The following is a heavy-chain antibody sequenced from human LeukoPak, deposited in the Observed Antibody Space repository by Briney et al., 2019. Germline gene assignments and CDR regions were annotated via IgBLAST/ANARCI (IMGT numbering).Heavy chain of an antibody. CDR3: ARRYYDYGGKYYFDY. Sequence: SETLSLTCTVSGGSISSYYWSWIRQPAGKGLEWIGRIYTSGSTNYNPSLKSRVTISVDTSKNQFSLKLSSVTAADTAVYYCARRYYDYGGKYYFDYWGQGTLVTVSS. CDR1: GGSISSYY. J-gene: IGHJ4*02. D-gene: IGHD4-23*01. CDR2: IYTSGST. V-gene: IGHV4-4*07.